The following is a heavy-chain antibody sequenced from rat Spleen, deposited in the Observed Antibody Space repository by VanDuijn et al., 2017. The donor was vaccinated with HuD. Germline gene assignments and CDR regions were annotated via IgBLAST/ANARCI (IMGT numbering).Heavy chain of an antibody. D-gene: IGHD1-2*01. CDR2: ISPGGGAT. CDR3: ARQQPSDYFDY. J-gene: IGHJ2*01. V-gene: IGHV5-25*01. Sequence: EVQLVESGGGLVQPGRSLKLSCAASGFTFSNFDMAWVRQAPTKGMEWVASISPGGGATYYRDSVQGRFTVSRDNAKTTLYLQMDSLRYEDTATYYCARQQPSDYFDYWGQGVMVTVSS. CDR1: GFTFSNFD.